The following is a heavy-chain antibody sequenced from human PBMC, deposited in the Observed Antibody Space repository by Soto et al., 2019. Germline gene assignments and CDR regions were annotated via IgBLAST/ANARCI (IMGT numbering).Heavy chain of an antibody. D-gene: IGHD2-2*01. J-gene: IGHJ6*02. CDR3: ARPLGLQLPRYYYYGMDV. V-gene: IGHV4-39*01. CDR1: GGSISSSSYY. Sequence: SETLSLTCTVSGGSISSSSYYWGWIRQPPGKGLEWIGSIYYSGSTYYNPSLKSRVTISVDTSKNQFSLKLSSVTAADTAVYYCARPLGLQLPRYYYYGMDVWGQGTTVTVS. CDR2: IYYSGST.